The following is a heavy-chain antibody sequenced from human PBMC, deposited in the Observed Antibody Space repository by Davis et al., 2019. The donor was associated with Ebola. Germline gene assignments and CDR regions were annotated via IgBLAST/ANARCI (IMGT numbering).Heavy chain of an antibody. CDR3: AQGDFWSGYSAFDI. J-gene: IGHJ3*02. Sequence: SVTVSCKASGYTFTSYGTSWVRQAPGQGLEWMGGLIPIFCTANYAQKFQGRVTITADKSTSTAHMELSGLRSEDTAVYYCAQGDFWSGYSAFDIWGQGTMVTVSS. CDR1: GYTFTSYG. V-gene: IGHV1-69*06. D-gene: IGHD3-3*01. CDR2: LIPIFCTA.